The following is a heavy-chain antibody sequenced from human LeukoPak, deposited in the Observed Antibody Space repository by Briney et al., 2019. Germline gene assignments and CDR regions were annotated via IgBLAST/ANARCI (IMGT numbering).Heavy chain of an antibody. Sequence: PSQTLSLTCTVSGGSISSGDYYWSWIRQPPGKGLEWIGYIYYSGSTYYNPSLKSRVTISVDTSKNQFSLKLSSVTAADTAVYYCARSKTYYDILTGYAYPFDYWGQGTLVTVPS. J-gene: IGHJ4*02. D-gene: IGHD3-9*01. CDR3: ARSKTYYDILTGYAYPFDY. V-gene: IGHV4-30-4*01. CDR1: GGSISSGDYY. CDR2: IYYSGST.